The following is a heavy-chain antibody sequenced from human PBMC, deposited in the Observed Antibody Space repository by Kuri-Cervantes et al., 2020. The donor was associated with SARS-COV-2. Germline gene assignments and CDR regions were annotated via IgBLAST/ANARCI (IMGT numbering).Heavy chain of an antibody. CDR2: INPSGGST. Sequence: ASVKVSCKASGGTFSSYAISWVRQAPGQGLEWMVIINPSGGSTSYEQKFQGRVTMTRDKSTSTVYMEMSSLRSEETAVYYCARKRRCSGGCNYGMDVWGQGTTVTVSS. J-gene: IGHJ6*02. CDR3: ARKRRCSGGCNYGMDV. V-gene: IGHV1-46*01. CDR1: GGTFSSYA. D-gene: IGHD2-15*01.